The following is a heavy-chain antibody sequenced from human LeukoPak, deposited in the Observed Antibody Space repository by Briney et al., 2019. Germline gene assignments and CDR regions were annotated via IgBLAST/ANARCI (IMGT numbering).Heavy chain of an antibody. V-gene: IGHV3-7*03. Sequence: QSGGSLRLSCAASGFTFSSYAMSWVRQAPGKGLEWVANIKQDGSEKDYVDSMKGRFTISRDNSKNTLYLQMNSLRAEDTAVYYCAKDLPWSHDAFDIWGQGTMVTVSS. CDR1: GFTFSSYA. J-gene: IGHJ3*02. D-gene: IGHD2-8*02. CDR3: AKDLPWSHDAFDI. CDR2: IKQDGSEK.